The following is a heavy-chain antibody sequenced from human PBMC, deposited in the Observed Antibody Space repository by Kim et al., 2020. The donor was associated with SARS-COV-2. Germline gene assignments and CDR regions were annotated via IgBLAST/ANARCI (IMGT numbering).Heavy chain of an antibody. V-gene: IGHV3-30-3*01. CDR3: ARDEVAAAGPESSMDV. D-gene: IGHD6-13*01. Sequence: GGSLRLSCAASGFTFSSYAMHWVRQAPGKGLEWVAVISYDGSNKYYADSVKGRFTISRDNSKNTLYLQMNSLRAEDTAVYYCARDEVAAAGPESSMDVWGQGTTVTVSS. J-gene: IGHJ6*02. CDR2: ISYDGSNK. CDR1: GFTFSSYA.